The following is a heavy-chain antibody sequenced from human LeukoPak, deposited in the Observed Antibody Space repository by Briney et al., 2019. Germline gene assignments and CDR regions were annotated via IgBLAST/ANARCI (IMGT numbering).Heavy chain of an antibody. J-gene: IGHJ4*02. Sequence: GGSLRLSCAASGFTFNSYTMNWVRQAPGKGLEWVSAISGSGGSTYYADSVKGRFTISRDNSKNTLYLQMNSLRAEDTAVYYCAKEDRITMIAVVYFDYWGQGTLVTVSS. CDR3: AKEDRITMIAVVYFDY. CDR2: ISGSGGST. V-gene: IGHV3-23*01. CDR1: GFTFNSYT. D-gene: IGHD3-22*01.